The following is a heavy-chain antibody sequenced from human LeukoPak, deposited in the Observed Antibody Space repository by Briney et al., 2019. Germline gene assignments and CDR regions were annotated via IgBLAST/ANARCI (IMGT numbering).Heavy chain of an antibody. J-gene: IGHJ4*02. CDR3: ARDRRDTSMVWDH. CDR2: ISSSDTYI. CDR1: GFTFSSYS. V-gene: IGHV3-21*04. Sequence: GGSLRLSCAASGFTFSSYSMNWVRQAPEKGLEWVSSISSSDTYIYYADSVKGRFTISRDNAKNSLYLQMNSLRAEDTAVYYCARDRRDTSMVWDHWGQGTLVTVSS. D-gene: IGHD5-18*01.